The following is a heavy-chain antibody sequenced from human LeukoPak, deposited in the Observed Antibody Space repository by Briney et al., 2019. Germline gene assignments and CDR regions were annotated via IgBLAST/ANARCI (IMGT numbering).Heavy chain of an antibody. J-gene: IGHJ4*02. CDR1: GYTLTELS. D-gene: IGHD3-22*01. CDR3: AAIYDSSGYPNKPFDY. Sequence: GASVKVSCKVSGYTLTELSMHWVRQAPGKGLEWMGGFDPEDGETIYAQKFQGRVTMTRDTSTSTVYMELSSLRSEDTAVYYCAAIYDSSGYPNKPFDYWGQGTLVTVSS. V-gene: IGHV1-24*01. CDR2: FDPEDGET.